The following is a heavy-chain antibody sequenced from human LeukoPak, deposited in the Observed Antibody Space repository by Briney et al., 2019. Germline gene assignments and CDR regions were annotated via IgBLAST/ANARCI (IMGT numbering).Heavy chain of an antibody. CDR3: AKGVDIVVVVAAHSEYYFDY. V-gene: IGHV3-30*18. J-gene: IGHJ4*02. Sequence: GGSLRLSCAASGFTFSSYGMHWVRQAPGKGLEWVAVISYDESNKYYADSVKGRFTISRDNSKNTLYLQMNSLRAEDTAVYYCAKGVDIVVVVAAHSEYYFDYWGQGTLVTVSS. D-gene: IGHD2-15*01. CDR2: ISYDESNK. CDR1: GFTFSSYG.